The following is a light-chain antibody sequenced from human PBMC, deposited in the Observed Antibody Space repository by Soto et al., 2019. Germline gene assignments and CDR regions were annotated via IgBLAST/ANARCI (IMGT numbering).Light chain of an antibody. J-gene: IGKJ1*01. CDR3: QQYHSYWM. V-gene: IGKV1-5*03. Sequence: DIQMTQSPSTLSASVGDRVTITCRASQSISTWLAWYQQKPGKAPKLLIYKASTLESGVPSRFSGSGSGTEFTLTISSLQPDDFATYYCQQYHSYWMFAQGTKVDIK. CDR1: QSISTW. CDR2: KAS.